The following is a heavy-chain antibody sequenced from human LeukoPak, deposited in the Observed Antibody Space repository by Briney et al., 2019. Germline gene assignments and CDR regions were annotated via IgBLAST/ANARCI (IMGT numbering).Heavy chain of an antibody. J-gene: IGHJ4*02. CDR1: GYSISSGYY. D-gene: IGHD3-10*02. CDR2: VFQLQTVRT. Sequence: SETLSLTCAVSGYSISSGYYWAWFRQPPGKGLEWIATVFQLQTVRTFNNPSLESRVTMSLDTSQNQFSLNLTSVTAADTALYFCARVLNVPKLIDSWGQGTLVTVSS. V-gene: IGHV4-38-2*01. CDR3: ARVLNVPKLIDS.